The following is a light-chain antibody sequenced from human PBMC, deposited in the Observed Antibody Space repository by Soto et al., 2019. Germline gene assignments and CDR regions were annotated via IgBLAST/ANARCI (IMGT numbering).Light chain of an antibody. Sequence: EIELTQSPGTLSLSPGERATLSCRASQTVSSNYLAWYQQKPGQAPRLLIYASSSQATGIPDRFSGSGSGTDFTLTISRLGPEDIALYYCQQYDGPPLTFGQGTKVEIK. CDR1: QTVSSNY. J-gene: IGKJ1*01. V-gene: IGKV3-20*01. CDR3: QQYDGPPLT. CDR2: ASS.